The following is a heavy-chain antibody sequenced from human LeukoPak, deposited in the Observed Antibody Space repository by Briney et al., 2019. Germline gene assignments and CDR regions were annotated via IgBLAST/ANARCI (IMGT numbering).Heavy chain of an antibody. J-gene: IGHJ3*02. D-gene: IGHD3-22*01. CDR3: AGTYYYDSSGYSGTYHAFDI. Sequence: SETLSLTCTVSGGSISSSSYYWGWIRQPPGKGLEWIGSIYYSGSTYYNPSLKSRVTISVDTSKNQFSLKLSSVTAADTAVYYCAGTYYYDSSGYSGTYHAFDIWGQGTMVTVSS. V-gene: IGHV4-39*01. CDR2: IYYSGST. CDR1: GGSISSSSYY.